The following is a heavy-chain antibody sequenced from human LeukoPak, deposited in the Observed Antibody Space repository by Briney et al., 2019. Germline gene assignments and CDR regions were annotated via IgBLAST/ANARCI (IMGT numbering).Heavy chain of an antibody. J-gene: IGHJ6*02. V-gene: IGHV1-18*01. D-gene: IGHD6-19*01. CDR3: ARAVAGYYGMAV. CDR1: GYDFNKFG. CDR2: ISPDTGYT. Sequence: ASVKVSCKASGYDFNKFGISWVRQAPGQGLEWMGWISPDTGYTNYTQTLQGRVSMTTDTSTSTAYMELWSLRSDDTAVYYCARAVAGYYGMAVWGQGTTVTVSS.